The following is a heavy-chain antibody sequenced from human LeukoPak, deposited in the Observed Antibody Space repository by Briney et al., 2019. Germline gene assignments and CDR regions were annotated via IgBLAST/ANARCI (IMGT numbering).Heavy chain of an antibody. Sequence: GGSLRLSCSVSGFTFSSYAMHWVRQAPGKGLQYVSSISSNGDSTYYAASVRGRFTISRDNSKSTLYLQMSSLRAEDTAVYYCVKDRWIDYWGQGALVTVSS. CDR1: GFTFSSYA. D-gene: IGHD5-24*01. V-gene: IGHV3-64D*06. CDR3: VKDRWIDY. CDR2: ISSNGDST. J-gene: IGHJ4*02.